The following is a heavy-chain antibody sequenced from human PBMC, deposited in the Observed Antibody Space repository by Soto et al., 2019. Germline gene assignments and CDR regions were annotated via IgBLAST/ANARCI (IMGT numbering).Heavy chain of an antibody. Sequence: QVQLVESGGGVVQPGRSLRLSCAASGFTFSSDGMHWVRQAPGKGLEWVAVISYDGSDKYYADSAKGRFTISRDNSKNTVFLQMNSLRPEDTALSYCAKPKGADIPFASWGQGTLVTVSS. J-gene: IGHJ4*02. CDR2: ISYDGSDK. CDR1: GFTFSSDG. D-gene: IGHD3-9*01. V-gene: IGHV3-30*18. CDR3: AKPKGADIPFAS.